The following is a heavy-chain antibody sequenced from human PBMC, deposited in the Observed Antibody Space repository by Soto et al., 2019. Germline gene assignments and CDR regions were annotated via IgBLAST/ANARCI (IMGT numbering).Heavy chain of an antibody. CDR3: ARVGSGYDSSYYYYYGVDV. V-gene: IGHV3-33*01. CDR2: IWYDGSNK. D-gene: IGHD5-12*01. J-gene: IGHJ6*02. CDR1: GFTFSSYG. Sequence: GGSLRLSCAASGFTFSSYGMHWVRQAPGKGLEWVAVIWYDGSNKYYADSVKGRFTISRDNSKNTLYLQMNSLRAEDTAVYYCARVGSGYDSSYYYYYGVDVWGQGTTVTVSS.